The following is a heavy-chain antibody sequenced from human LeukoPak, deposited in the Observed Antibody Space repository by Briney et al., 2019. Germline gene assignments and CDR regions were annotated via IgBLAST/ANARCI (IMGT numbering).Heavy chain of an antibody. D-gene: IGHD1-14*01. CDR3: AREQRPDGNWFFDL. CDR1: GDSFSSFG. Sequence: GASVKVSCKASGDSFSSFGFNWVRQAPGQGLEWMGRITPIFGSAHYPQRFQGRVTITADESTTTVYMELSILRSEDTALYYCAREQRPDGNWFFDLWGQGTVVTVSS. V-gene: IGHV1-69*13. J-gene: IGHJ4*02. CDR2: ITPIFGSA.